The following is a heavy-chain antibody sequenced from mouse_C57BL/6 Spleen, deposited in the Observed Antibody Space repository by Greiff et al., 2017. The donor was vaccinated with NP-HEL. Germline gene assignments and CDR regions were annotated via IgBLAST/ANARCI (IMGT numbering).Heavy chain of an antibody. CDR1: GYTFTSYW. V-gene: IGHV1-64*01. J-gene: IGHJ2*01. CDR3: ARQRIYYDYDVGY. D-gene: IGHD2-4*01. Sequence: VQLQQPGAELVKPGASVKLSCKASGYTFTSYWMHWVKQRPGQGLEWIGMIHPNSGSTNYNEKFKSKATLTVDKSSSTAYMQLSSLTSEDSAVYYCARQRIYYDYDVGYWGQGTTLTVSS. CDR2: IHPNSGST.